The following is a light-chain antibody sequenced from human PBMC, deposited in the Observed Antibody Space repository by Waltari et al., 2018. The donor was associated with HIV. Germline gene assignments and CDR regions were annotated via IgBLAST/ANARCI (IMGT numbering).Light chain of an antibody. J-gene: IGLJ2*01. CDR3: QAWDSNTMV. CDR1: RLGEKY. CDR2: YDS. V-gene: IGLV3-1*01. Sequence: SYELTQPPSVSVSPGQTASITCTGDRLGEKYACWYKQKPGQSPVLVIYYDSRRPSGIPERFSGSNSGNTATLTISGTQAMDEADYYCQAWDSNTMVFGGGTKLTVL.